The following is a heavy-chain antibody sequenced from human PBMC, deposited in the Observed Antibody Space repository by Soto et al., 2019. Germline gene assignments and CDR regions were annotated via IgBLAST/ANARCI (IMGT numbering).Heavy chain of an antibody. Sequence: QVHLVQSGAEVKKPGASLKVSCKASGYTFTTYGINWVRQAPGQGLEWMGWISGYNGNTKYAQKFQGRVTXTXXXSXXTAYMEVRSLRSDDMAVYYCARSGDLPYYYYGMDVWGQGTTVTVSS. CDR2: ISGYNGNT. D-gene: IGHD4-17*01. CDR1: GYTFTTYG. CDR3: ARSGDLPYYYYGMDV. V-gene: IGHV1-18*03. J-gene: IGHJ6*02.